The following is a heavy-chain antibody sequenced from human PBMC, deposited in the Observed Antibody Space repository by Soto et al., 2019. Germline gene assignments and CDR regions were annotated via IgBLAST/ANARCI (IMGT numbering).Heavy chain of an antibody. Sequence: EVQLPGSGGGLVQPGGSLRLACAASGFTFSSYAMSWVRQAPGKGLEWVSAINCSSTSTYYADSVKGRFSISRDNSKTTLYLQMTSLRAEDTGVYYWAREPSTVFAMEDYFDYWGQGNLFTFSS. J-gene: IGHJ4*02. CDR1: GFTFSSYA. CDR2: INCSSTST. V-gene: IGHV3-23*01. CDR3: AREPSTVFAMEDYFDY. D-gene: IGHD3-10*02.